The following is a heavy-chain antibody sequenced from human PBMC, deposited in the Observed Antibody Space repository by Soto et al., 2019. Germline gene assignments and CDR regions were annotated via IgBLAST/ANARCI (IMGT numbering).Heavy chain of an antibody. V-gene: IGHV3-23*01. Sequence: GGSLRLSCAASGFTLSSYAMNWVRQAPGKGLEWVSAISVSVSSTYYADSVKGRFTISRDNSKNTLYLQMNSLRAEDTAIYYCAKVLRYCCGDRCPPHVYWGQGTLVTVSS. CDR1: GFTLSSYA. J-gene: IGHJ4*02. D-gene: IGHD2-21*02. CDR3: AKVLRYCCGDRCPPHVY. CDR2: ISVSVSST.